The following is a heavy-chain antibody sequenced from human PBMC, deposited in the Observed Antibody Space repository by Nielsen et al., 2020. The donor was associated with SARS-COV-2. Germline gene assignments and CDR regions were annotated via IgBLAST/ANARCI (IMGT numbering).Heavy chain of an antibody. J-gene: IGHJ3*02. V-gene: IGHV3-30-3*01. Sequence: GESLKISCAASGFTFSSYAMHWVRQAPGKGLEWVAVISYDGSNKYYADSVKGRFTISRDNSKNTLYLQMNSLRAEDTAVYYCAREDNWGQGTIVTVPS. CDR3: AREDN. CDR1: GFTFSSYA. CDR2: ISYDGSNK.